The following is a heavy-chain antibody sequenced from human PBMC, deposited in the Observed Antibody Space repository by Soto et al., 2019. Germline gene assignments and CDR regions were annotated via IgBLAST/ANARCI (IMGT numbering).Heavy chain of an antibody. Sequence: ASVKVSCKASGYTFTSYAMHWVRQAPGQRLEWMGWMNPNSGNTGYAQKFQGRVTMTRNTSISTAYMELSSLRSEDTAVYYCARGSIVATEIDFWGQGTLVNVSS. CDR2: MNPNSGNT. CDR1: GYTFTSYA. V-gene: IGHV1-8*02. D-gene: IGHD5-12*01. J-gene: IGHJ4*02. CDR3: ARGSIVATEIDF.